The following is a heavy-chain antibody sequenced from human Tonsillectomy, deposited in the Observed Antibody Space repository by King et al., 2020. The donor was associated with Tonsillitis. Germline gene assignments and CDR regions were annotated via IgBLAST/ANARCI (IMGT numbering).Heavy chain of an antibody. D-gene: IGHD3-22*01. CDR3: AKSYYDSSGYYLGDDAFDI. V-gene: IGHV3-23*04. Sequence: VQLVESGGDLVQPGGSLRLSCAASGFTFSNFPMSWVRQAPGKGLEWVSVISGSVSSTYYADSVKGRFTISRDNSKNTRCLRMGSLRAEDTAVSYCAKSYYDSSGYYLGDDAFDIWGQGKMATASS. CDR2: ISGSVSST. J-gene: IGHJ3*02. CDR1: GFTFSNFP.